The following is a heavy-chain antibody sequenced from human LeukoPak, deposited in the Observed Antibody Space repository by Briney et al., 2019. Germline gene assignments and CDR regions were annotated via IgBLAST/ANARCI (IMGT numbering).Heavy chain of an antibody. D-gene: IGHD3-22*01. CDR3: ARTRITMIVGLASRFDY. CDR1: GFTFSSYW. Sequence: GGSLRLSCAASGFTFSSYWMSWVRQAPGKGLEWVANIKQDGSEKYFVDSVKGRFTISRDNAKNSLYLQMNSLRAEDTAVYYCARTRITMIVGLASRFDYWGQGTLVAVSS. J-gene: IGHJ4*02. CDR2: IKQDGSEK. V-gene: IGHV3-7*01.